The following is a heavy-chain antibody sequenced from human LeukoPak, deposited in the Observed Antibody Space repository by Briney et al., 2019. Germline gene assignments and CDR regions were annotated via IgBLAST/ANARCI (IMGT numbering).Heavy chain of an antibody. CDR2: ISSTSSTI. V-gene: IGHV3-48*02. J-gene: IGHJ6*02. Sequence: GGSLRLSCAASGFTFSIYSMNWVRQAPGKGLEWVSYISSTSSTIYYADSMKGRFTISRDNAKNSLYLQMNSLRDEDTAVYYCARPPAGYCSGGSCYYYYGMDVWGQGTTVTVSS. CDR1: GFTFSIYS. D-gene: IGHD2-15*01. CDR3: ARPPAGYCSGGSCYYYYGMDV.